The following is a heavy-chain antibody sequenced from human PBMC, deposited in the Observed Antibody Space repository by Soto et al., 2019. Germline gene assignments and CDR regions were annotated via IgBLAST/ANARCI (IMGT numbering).Heavy chain of an antibody. CDR3: VLSGLLVPAAYFYYFDY. Sequence: GESLKISCKGSGYSLTSYWIGWVRQMPGKGLEWMGIIYPGDSDTRYSPSFQGQVTISADKSISTAYLQWSSLKASDTAMYYCVLSGLLVPAAYFYYFDYWGQGTLVTVSS. J-gene: IGHJ4*02. V-gene: IGHV5-51*01. CDR2: IYPGDSDT. D-gene: IGHD2-2*01. CDR1: GYSLTSYW.